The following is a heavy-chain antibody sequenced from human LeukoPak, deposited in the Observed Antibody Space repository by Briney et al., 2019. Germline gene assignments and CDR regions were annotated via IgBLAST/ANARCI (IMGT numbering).Heavy chain of an antibody. CDR3: ARIAVAGRPQGEFDY. V-gene: IGHV1-69*13. CDR2: IIPIFGTA. CDR1: GGTFSSFA. Sequence: SVNVSCKASGGTFSSFAISWVRQAPGQGLEWMGGIIPIFGTANYAQKFQGRVTITADESTSTAYMELSSLRSEDTAVYYCARIAVAGRPQGEFDYWGQGTLVTVSS. J-gene: IGHJ4*02. D-gene: IGHD6-19*01.